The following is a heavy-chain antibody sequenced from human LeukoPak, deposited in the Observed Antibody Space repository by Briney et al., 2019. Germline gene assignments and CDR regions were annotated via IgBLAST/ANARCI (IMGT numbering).Heavy chain of an antibody. J-gene: IGHJ3*02. CDR1: GGTFSSYA. CDR3: ATRGRRDGYDYLDDAFDI. Sequence: SVKVSCKASGGTFSSYAISWVRQAPGQGLEWMGGIIPIFGTANYAQKFQGRVTITADESTSTAYMELSSLRSEDTAVYYCATRGRRDGYDYLDDAFDIWGQGTMVTVSS. D-gene: IGHD5-24*01. CDR2: IIPIFGTA. V-gene: IGHV1-69*13.